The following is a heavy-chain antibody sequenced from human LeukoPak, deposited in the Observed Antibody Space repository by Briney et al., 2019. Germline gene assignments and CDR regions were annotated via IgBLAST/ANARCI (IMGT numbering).Heavy chain of an antibody. J-gene: IGHJ6*03. CDR1: GYTFTGYY. V-gene: IGHV1-2*02. CDR2: INPNSGGT. D-gene: IGHD4-11*01. CDR3: ASGYSDYADYYNYYMDV. Sequence: GASAKVSCKASGYTFTGYYMHWVRQAPGQGLEWMGWINPNSGGTNYAQKFQGRVTMTRDTSITTAYMELSRLTSDDTAVYYCASGYSDYADYYNYYMDVWGKGTTVTVSS.